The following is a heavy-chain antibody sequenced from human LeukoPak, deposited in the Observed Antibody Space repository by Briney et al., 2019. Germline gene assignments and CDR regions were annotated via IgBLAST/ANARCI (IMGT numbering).Heavy chain of an antibody. J-gene: IGHJ2*01. Sequence: GSLRLSCAASGFTFSDYYMSWIRQPPGKGLEWIGEINHSGSTNYNPSLKSRVTISVDTSKNQFSLKLSSVTAADTAVYYCAREGPVTTLSSEHYQYWYFDLWGRGTLVTVSS. CDR2: INHSGST. CDR3: AREGPVTTLSSEHYQYWYFDL. D-gene: IGHD4-17*01. CDR1: GFTFSDYY. V-gene: IGHV4-34*01.